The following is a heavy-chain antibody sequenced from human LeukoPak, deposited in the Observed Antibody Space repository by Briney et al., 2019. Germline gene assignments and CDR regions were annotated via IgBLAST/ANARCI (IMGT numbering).Heavy chain of an antibody. J-gene: IGHJ4*02. CDR3: ARSYTRFDY. CDR2: ISYDGSDK. Sequence: GGSLRLSCAASGFTFSSYPMHWVRQAPGKGLEWVAVISYDGSDKHYADPVKGRFTISRDNSKNTLYLQMNSLRAEDTAVYYCARSYTRFDYWGQGTLVTVSS. D-gene: IGHD3-16*02. CDR1: GFTFSSYP. V-gene: IGHV3-30-3*01.